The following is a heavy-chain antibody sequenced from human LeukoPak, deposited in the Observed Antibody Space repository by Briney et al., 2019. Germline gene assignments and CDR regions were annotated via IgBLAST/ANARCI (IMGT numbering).Heavy chain of an antibody. J-gene: IGHJ4*02. D-gene: IGHD5-18*01. V-gene: IGHV1-69*04. CDR2: IIPIFGIA. CDR1: GGTFSSYA. Sequence: SVKVSCKASGGTFSSYAISWVRQAPGRGLEWMGRIIPIFGIANYAQKFQGRVTITADKSTSTAYMELSSLRSEDTAVYYCARGPPAMAPNYYFDYWGQGTLVTVSS. CDR3: ARGPPAMAPNYYFDY.